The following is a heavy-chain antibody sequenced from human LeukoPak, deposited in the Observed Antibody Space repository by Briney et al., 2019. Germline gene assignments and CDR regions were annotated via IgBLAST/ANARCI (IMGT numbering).Heavy chain of an antibody. Sequence: GGSLRLSCAASGFTFSSYVMSWVRQAPGKGLEWVSAISGSGGSTYYADSVKGRFTISRDNSKNTLYLQMNSLRAEDTAVYYCAKDLYGSGSYGYWGQGTLVTVSS. CDR3: AKDLYGSGSYGY. V-gene: IGHV3-23*01. CDR2: ISGSGGST. J-gene: IGHJ4*02. CDR1: GFTFSSYV. D-gene: IGHD3-10*01.